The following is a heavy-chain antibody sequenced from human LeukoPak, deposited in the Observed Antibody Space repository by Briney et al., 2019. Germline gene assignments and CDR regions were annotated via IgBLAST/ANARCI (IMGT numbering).Heavy chain of an antibody. Sequence: SVKVSCKASGGTFSSYAISWVRQAPGQGLEWMGGIIPIFGTANYAQKFQGRVTITADESTSTAYMGLSSLGSEDTAVYYCARDAGGGNSDYYYYYGMDVWGQGTTVTVSS. V-gene: IGHV1-69*13. D-gene: IGHD4-23*01. CDR1: GGTFSSYA. J-gene: IGHJ6*02. CDR2: IIPIFGTA. CDR3: ARDAGGGNSDYYYYYGMDV.